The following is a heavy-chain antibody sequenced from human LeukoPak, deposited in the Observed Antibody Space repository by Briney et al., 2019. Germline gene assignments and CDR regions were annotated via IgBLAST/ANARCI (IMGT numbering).Heavy chain of an antibody. Sequence: PSETLSLTCTVSGGSISSSGYYWSWIRQPPGKGLECIGIIYYSGTTYYNPSLKSRVTISVTISVDTSKNQFSLKLSSVTAADTAVYYCARLGCSGGDCYLDYWGQGTLVTVSS. J-gene: IGHJ4*02. CDR2: IYYSGTT. D-gene: IGHD2-21*02. V-gene: IGHV4-39*01. CDR3: ARLGCSGGDCYLDY. CDR1: GGSISSSGYY.